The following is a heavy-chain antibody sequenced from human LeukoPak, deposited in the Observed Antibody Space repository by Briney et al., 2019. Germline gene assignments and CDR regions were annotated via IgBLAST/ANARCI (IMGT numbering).Heavy chain of an antibody. CDR2: INPNSGGT. V-gene: IGHV1-2*06. CDR1: GYTFTGYY. Sequence: GASVKVSCKASGYTFTGYYMHWVRRAPGQGLEWMGRINPNSGGTNYAQKFQGRVTMTEDTSTDTAYMELSSLRSEDTAVYYCATQITGYSSSWLNFDYWGQGTLVTVSS. D-gene: IGHD6-13*01. J-gene: IGHJ4*02. CDR3: ATQITGYSSSWLNFDY.